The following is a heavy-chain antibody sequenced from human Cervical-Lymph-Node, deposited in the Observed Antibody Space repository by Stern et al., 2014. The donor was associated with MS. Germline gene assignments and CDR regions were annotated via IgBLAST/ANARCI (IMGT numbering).Heavy chain of an antibody. V-gene: IGHV1-69*06. CDR1: GGSFITHA. Sequence: QVQLGQSGAEVRKPGSSVTVSCKASGGSFITHAFSWVRQAPGHGLEWMGGIIPLFGSAHYAQKFQGRLTLIADKTTNTAYMELSSLRTEDTAVYYCATDGEMTTIGLQYWGQGTLVAVSS. CDR3: ATDGEMTTIGLQY. CDR2: IIPLFGSA. J-gene: IGHJ4*02. D-gene: IGHD5-24*01.